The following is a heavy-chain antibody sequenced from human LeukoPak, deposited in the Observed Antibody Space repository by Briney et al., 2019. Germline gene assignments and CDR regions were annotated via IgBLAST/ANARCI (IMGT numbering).Heavy chain of an antibody. Sequence: GGSLRLSCAASGFTFSSYGMSWVRPAPGKGLEWVSAISGSGGSTYYADSVKGRFTISRDNSKNTLYLQMNSLRAEDTAVYYCAKDFTSATVTTFDYWGQGTLVTVSS. J-gene: IGHJ4*02. CDR2: ISGSGGST. D-gene: IGHD4-17*01. CDR1: GFTFSSYG. CDR3: AKDFTSATVTTFDY. V-gene: IGHV3-23*01.